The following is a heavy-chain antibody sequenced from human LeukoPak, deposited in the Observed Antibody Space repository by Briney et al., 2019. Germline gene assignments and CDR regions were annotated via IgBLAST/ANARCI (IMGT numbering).Heavy chain of an antibody. V-gene: IGHV1-46*01. CDR1: GYTFASYY. CDR2: INPSGGST. Sequence: ASVKVSCKASGYTFASYYMHWLRQAPGQGLEWMGIINPSGGSTTYAQKFQGRVTMTRDTPTSTVYVELSSLRSEDTAVYYCARDSTPTYYSGTYYFEYWGQGTLVTVSS. CDR3: ARDSTPTYYSGTYYFEY. D-gene: IGHD1-26*01. J-gene: IGHJ4*02.